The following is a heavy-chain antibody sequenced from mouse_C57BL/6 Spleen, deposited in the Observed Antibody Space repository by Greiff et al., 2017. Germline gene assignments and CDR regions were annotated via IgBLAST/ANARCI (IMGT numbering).Heavy chain of an antibody. CDR1: GYSFTDYN. CDR2: INPNYGTT. Sequence: VQLQQSGPELVKPGASVKISCKASGYSFTDYNMNWVKQSNGKSLEWIGVINPNYGTTSYNQQFKGKATLTVDQSSSTAYMQPNSLTSEDLAVYYCARSERGYYSNSVWCAYWGQGTLVTVSA. J-gene: IGHJ3*01. D-gene: IGHD2-5*01. CDR3: ARSERGYYSNSVWCAY. V-gene: IGHV1-39*01.